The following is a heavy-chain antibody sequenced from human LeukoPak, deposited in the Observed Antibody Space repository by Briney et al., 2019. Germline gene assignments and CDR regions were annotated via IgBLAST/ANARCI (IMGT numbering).Heavy chain of an antibody. CDR2: ISYDGSNK. D-gene: IGHD1-26*01. J-gene: IGHJ4*02. Sequence: GGSLRLSCAASGFTFSSYGMHWVRQAPGKGLEWVAVISYDGSNKYYADSVKGRFTISRDNSKNTLYLQMNSLRAEDTAVYYCARESGKWELLTYFDYWGQGTLVTVSS. CDR1: GFTFSSYG. CDR3: ARESGKWELLTYFDY. V-gene: IGHV3-30*03.